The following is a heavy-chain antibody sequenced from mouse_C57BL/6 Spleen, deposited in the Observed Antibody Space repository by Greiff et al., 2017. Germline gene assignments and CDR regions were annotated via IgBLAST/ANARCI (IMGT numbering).Heavy chain of an antibody. CDR2: IDPSDSYT. CDR1: GYTFTSYW. V-gene: IGHV1-50*01. D-gene: IGHD3-2*02. J-gene: IGHJ2*01. Sequence: QVQLQQPGAELVKPGASVKLSCKASGYTFTSYWMQWVKQRPGQGLEGIGEIDPSDSYTNYNQKFKGKATFTVDTSSSTAYMQLSSRTSEDSAVEYGVSADSSGYYCDYWGQGTTLTGAS. CDR3: VSADSSGYYCDY.